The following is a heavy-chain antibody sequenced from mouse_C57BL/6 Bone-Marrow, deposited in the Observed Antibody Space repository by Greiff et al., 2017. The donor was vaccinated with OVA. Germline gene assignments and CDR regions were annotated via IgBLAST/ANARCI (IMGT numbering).Heavy chain of an antibody. V-gene: IGHV1-64*01. CDR3: ARGGYYGSSCVFAY. J-gene: IGHJ3*01. CDR2: IHPNSGST. Sequence: QVQLQQPGAELVKPGASVKLSCKASGYTFTSYWMHWVKQRPGQGLEWIGMIHPNSGSTNYNEKFKSKATLTVDKSSSTAYMQLSSLTSEDSAVYYGARGGYYGSSCVFAYWGQGTLVTVSA. CDR1: GYTFTSYW. D-gene: IGHD1-1*01.